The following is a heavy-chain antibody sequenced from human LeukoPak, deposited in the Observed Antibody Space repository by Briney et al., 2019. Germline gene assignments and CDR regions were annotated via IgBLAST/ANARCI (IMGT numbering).Heavy chain of an antibody. J-gene: IGHJ3*02. V-gene: IGHV4-39*01. CDR1: GGSISSSSYY. CDR2: IYYSGST. CDR3: ARHNSWTAFDI. Sequence: ASETLSLTCTVSGGSISSSSYYWGWIRQPPGKGLEWIGSIYYSGSTYYNPSLKSRVTLSVDTSKNQFSLKLSSVTAADTAVYYCARHNSWTAFDIWSQGTMVTVSS. D-gene: IGHD6-13*01.